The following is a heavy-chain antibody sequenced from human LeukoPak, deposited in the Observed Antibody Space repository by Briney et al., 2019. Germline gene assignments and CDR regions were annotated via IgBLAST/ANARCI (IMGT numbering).Heavy chain of an antibody. Sequence: SQTLSLTCTVSGGSISSGDYYWSWIRQPPGKGLEWIGYIYYSGSTYYNPSLQSRVTISVDTSKNQFSLKLSSVTAADTAVYYCARGRILGATAYWGQGTLVTVSS. CDR3: ARGRILGATAY. D-gene: IGHD1-26*01. V-gene: IGHV4-30-4*01. CDR1: GGSISSGDYY. J-gene: IGHJ4*02. CDR2: IYYSGST.